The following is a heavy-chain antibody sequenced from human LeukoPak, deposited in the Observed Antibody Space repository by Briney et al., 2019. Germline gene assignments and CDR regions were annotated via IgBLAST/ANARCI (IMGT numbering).Heavy chain of an antibody. CDR1: GGSIRVSF. J-gene: IGHJ4*02. V-gene: IGHV4-4*07. Sequence: SQTLSLTCTVSGGSIRVSFRSWIRQPPGKGLEWIGRIYASGRTTYNPSLKSRITMSVDTSENQFSLKLTSVTAADTAVCFCARAPAGCGGTCPFHDWGQGTLVTVSS. D-gene: IGHD2-15*01. CDR3: ARAPAGCGGTCPFHD. CDR2: IYASGRT.